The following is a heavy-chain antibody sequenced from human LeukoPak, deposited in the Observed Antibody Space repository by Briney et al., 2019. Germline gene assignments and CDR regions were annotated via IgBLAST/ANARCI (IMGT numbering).Heavy chain of an antibody. Sequence: ASETLSLTCTVSGGSISSSSYYWGWIRQPPGQGLEWIGSIYYSGSTYYNPSLKSRVTISVDTSKNQFSLKLSSVTAADTAVYYCASQFTIFGENAFDIWGQGTMVTVSS. CDR2: IYYSGST. D-gene: IGHD3-3*01. J-gene: IGHJ3*02. CDR1: GGSISSSSYY. CDR3: ASQFTIFGENAFDI. V-gene: IGHV4-39*01.